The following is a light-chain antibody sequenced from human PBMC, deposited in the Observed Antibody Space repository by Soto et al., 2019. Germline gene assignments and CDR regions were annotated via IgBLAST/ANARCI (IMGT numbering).Light chain of an antibody. J-gene: IGKJ1*01. Sequence: DIQMTHSPSSLSASVGDRVTITCRASQNIGIYLNWYHQKPGKAPKLLIFAASTLQSGVPSRFNGSGSGTDFTLTISSLQPEYFATYYCQHSYSNPRTFGPGTKVEVK. CDR3: QHSYSNPRT. CDR2: AAS. V-gene: IGKV1-39*01. CDR1: QNIGIY.